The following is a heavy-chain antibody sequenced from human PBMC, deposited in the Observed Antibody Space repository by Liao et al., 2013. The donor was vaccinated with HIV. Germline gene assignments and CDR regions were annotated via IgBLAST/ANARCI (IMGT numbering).Heavy chain of an antibody. CDR1: GGSFSAYY. CDR2: IDQSEFT. CDR3: AGVPYSHGLYINAFAI. V-gene: IGHV4-34*01. J-gene: IGHJ3*02. Sequence: QVQLQQRGAGLLKPSETLSLTCAVYGGSFSAYYWSWLRQSPGKGLEWIGDIDQSEFTNYSPSLRSRVTVSVAPFNNQFSLKLSSVTAADTAVYYCAGVPYSHGLYINAFAIWGQGTMVTVSS. D-gene: IGHD6-19*01.